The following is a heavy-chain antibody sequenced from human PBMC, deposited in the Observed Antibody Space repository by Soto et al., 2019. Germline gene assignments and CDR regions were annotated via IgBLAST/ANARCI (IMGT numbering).Heavy chain of an antibody. D-gene: IGHD6-6*01. CDR3: ARETQLIHLRWGAGYYGMDV. J-gene: IGHJ6*02. CDR2: LIPIFGTA. V-gene: IGHV1-69*13. CDR1: GGTFSSYA. Sequence: SSVKVSCKASGGTFSSYAISWVRPAPVQGLEWKVGLIPIFGTANYAQKFHGRVTITADESTSTAYMELTSLRSEDTAVYYCARETQLIHLRWGAGYYGMDVSC.